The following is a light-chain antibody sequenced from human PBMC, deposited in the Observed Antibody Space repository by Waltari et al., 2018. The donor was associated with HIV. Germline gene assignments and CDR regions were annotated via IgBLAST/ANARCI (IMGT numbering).Light chain of an antibody. CDR2: SND. Sequence: QSVLTQPPSTSGTPGQTVTISCSGTRSDIGTNSVYWYQQVPGSAPKVVMYSNDQRPSGVPDRFSGSKSGTSASLAISGVQSGDEADYYCASWDDSLKAYIFGTGTKVTVL. J-gene: IGLJ1*01. CDR1: RSDIGTNS. CDR3: ASWDDSLKAYI. V-gene: IGLV1-44*01.